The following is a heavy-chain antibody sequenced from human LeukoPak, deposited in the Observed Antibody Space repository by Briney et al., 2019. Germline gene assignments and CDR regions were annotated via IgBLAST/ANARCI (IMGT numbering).Heavy chain of an antibody. D-gene: IGHD3-3*01. V-gene: IGHV3-30-3*01. CDR3: ARDGRFWSGYYSTYYFDY. J-gene: IGHJ4*02. CDR1: GFTFSSYA. CDR2: ISYDGSNK. Sequence: GGSLRLSCAASGFTFSSYAMHWVRQAPGKGLEWVAVISYDGSNKYYADSVKGRFTISRDNAKNSLYLQMNSLRAEDTAVYYCARDGRFWSGYYSTYYFDYWGQGTLVTVSS.